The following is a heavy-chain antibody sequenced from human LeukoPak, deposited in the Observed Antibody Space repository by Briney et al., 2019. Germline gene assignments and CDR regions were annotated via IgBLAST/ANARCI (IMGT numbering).Heavy chain of an antibody. D-gene: IGHD1-26*01. V-gene: IGHV3-48*02. CDR1: GFTFSTYS. CDR2: ISSSSSTI. Sequence: QTGGSLRLSCAASGFTFSTYSMNWVRQAPGKGLEWVSYISSSSSTIYYADSVKGRFTISRDNAKNSLYLQMNSLRDEDTAVYYCARDRVVGTTRTFDYWGQGTLVTVSS. J-gene: IGHJ4*02. CDR3: ARDRVVGTTRTFDY.